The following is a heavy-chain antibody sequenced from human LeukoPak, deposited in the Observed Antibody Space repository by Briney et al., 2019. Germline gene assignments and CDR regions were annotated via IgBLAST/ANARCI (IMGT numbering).Heavy chain of an antibody. CDR3: APSP. CDR2: IKTDGSVK. CDR1: GLSWSSYW. Sequence: PGGSLTLSCAPSGLSWSSYWINCVRDAPGKGLEWVANIKTDGSVKFYVDSVKGRFTISRDNAKNTVYLQMNSLRVEDTAIYYCAPSPGGQGALVTVSS. J-gene: IGHJ5*02. V-gene: IGHV3-7*01.